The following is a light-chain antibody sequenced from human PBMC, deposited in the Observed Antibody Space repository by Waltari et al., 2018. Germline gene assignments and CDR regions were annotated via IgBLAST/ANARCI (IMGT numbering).Light chain of an antibody. J-gene: IGLJ1*01. CDR3: NSYTRNTLFYV. Sequence: QSALTQPASVSGSPGQSITISCTGTSSDVGGYNYVSWYPQQPGKAPTIIIYDVNNRPSGISNPFSGSSSGNTASLPISLLQAEDESDYYCNSYTRNTLFYVFGTWTKVTVL. CDR1: SSDVGGYNY. V-gene: IGLV2-14*03. CDR2: DVN.